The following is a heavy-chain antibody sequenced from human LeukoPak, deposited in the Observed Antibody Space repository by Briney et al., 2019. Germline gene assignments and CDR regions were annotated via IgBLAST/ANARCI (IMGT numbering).Heavy chain of an antibody. D-gene: IGHD6-13*01. CDR3: ARLRIAAAGIRGAFDI. Sequence: GESLKISCKGSGYSFTSYWIGWVGQMPGKGLEWMGIIYPGDSDTRYSPSFQGQVTISADKSISTACLQWSSLKASDTAMYYCARLRIAAAGIRGAFDIWGQGTMVTVSS. CDR2: IYPGDSDT. V-gene: IGHV5-51*01. CDR1: GYSFTSYW. J-gene: IGHJ3*02.